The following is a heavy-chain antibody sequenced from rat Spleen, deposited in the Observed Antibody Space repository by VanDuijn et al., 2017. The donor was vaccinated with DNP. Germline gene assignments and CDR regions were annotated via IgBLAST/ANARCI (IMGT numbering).Heavy chain of an antibody. V-gene: IGHV5-7*01. Sequence: EVRLVESGGGLVQPGRSLKLSCAASRFTFSDYNMAWVRQAPKKGVEWVATISYDGSSTYHRDSVKGRFTISRDNAKSTLYLQMNSLRSEDTATYYCARHYGGYLYYFDYWGHGVMVTVSS. D-gene: IGHD1-11*01. CDR3: ARHYGGYLYYFDY. J-gene: IGHJ2*01. CDR1: RFTFSDYN. CDR2: ISYDGSST.